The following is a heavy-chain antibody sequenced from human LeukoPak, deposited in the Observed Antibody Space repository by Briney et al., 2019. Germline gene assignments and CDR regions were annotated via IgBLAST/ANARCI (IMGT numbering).Heavy chain of an antibody. D-gene: IGHD3-22*01. CDR1: GGSIGSGGYY. V-gene: IGHV4-31*03. CDR3: ARESTYYYDSSGYLD. Sequence: SETLSLTCTVSGGSIGSGGYYWSWIRQHPGKGLEWIGYIYYSGSTYYNPSLKSRVTISVDTSKNQFSLKLSSVTAADTAVYYCARESTYYYDSSGYLDWGQGTLVTVSS. J-gene: IGHJ4*02. CDR2: IYYSGST.